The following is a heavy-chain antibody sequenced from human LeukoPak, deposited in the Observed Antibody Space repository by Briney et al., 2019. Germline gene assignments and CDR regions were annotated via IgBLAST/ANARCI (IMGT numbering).Heavy chain of an antibody. V-gene: IGHV3-66*02. D-gene: IGHD2-15*01. CDR2: IYSGGST. CDR3: ASDLYCSGGSCYPGAFDI. J-gene: IGHJ3*02. CDR1: GFTVSSNY. Sequence: GGSLRLSCAASGFTVSSNYMSWVRQAPGKGLEWVSVIYSGGSTYYADSVKGRFTISRDYSKNTLYLQMNSLRAEDTAVYYCASDLYCSGGSCYPGAFDIWGQGTMVTVSS.